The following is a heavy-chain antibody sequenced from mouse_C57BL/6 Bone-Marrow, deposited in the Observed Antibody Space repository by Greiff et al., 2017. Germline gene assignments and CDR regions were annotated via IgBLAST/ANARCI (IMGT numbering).Heavy chain of an antibody. CDR3: GYGNYVQFAY. CDR1: GYTFTSYG. Sequence: VKLQQSGAELARPGASVKLSCKASGYTFTSYGISWVKQRTGQGLEWIGEIYPRSGNTYYNEKFKGKATLTADKSSSTAYMELRSLTSEDSAVYFCGYGNYVQFAYWGQGTLVTVSA. CDR2: IYPRSGNT. D-gene: IGHD2-10*02. J-gene: IGHJ3*01. V-gene: IGHV1-81*01.